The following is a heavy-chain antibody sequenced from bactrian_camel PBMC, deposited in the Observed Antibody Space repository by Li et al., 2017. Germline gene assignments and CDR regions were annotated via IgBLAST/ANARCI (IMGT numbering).Heavy chain of an antibody. CDR1: YFTGDRLGDLD. CDR3: GAETRVPFPARVSCSDNEDYAY. J-gene: IGHJ4*01. D-gene: IGHD3*01. Sequence: HVQLVESGGGSVQAGGSLRLSCTNSYFTGDRLGDLDMAWYRQGTGDECIAVAALRASDGRPWYADSVKGRITISLDDTKMTGFLDMASLKPEDTAVYYCGAETRVPFPARVSCSDNEDYAYWGQGTQVTVS. V-gene: IGHV3S63*01. CDR2: LRASDGRP.